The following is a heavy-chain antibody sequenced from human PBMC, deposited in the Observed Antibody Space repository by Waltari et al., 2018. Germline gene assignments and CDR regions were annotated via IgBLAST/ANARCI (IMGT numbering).Heavy chain of an antibody. CDR2: IASVGRDR. D-gene: IGHD1-26*01. CDR1: GFTFNRYS. J-gene: IGHJ6*01. V-gene: IGHV3-21*02. Sequence: EVQLVESGGGLVKPGGSLRLSCAASGFTFNRYSMNWVRQAPGRGLEWVSSIASVGRDRYYAEFGKGRFTISRDNTKLYLQMDSLRVEDTAVYYCARGEQENSFSKYYNGMDVWGQGTVVTVSS. CDR3: ARGEQENSFSKYYNGMDV.